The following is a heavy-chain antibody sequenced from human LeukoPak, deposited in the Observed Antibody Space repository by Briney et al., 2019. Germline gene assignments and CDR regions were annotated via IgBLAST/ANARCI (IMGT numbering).Heavy chain of an antibody. CDR2: IYSGGST. CDR3: ASGSSPPTNY. CDR1: GFTVSSNY. Sequence: GGSLRLSCAASGFTVSSNYMSWVRQAPGKGLEWVSVIYSGGSTYYADSVKGRFTISRDDSKNTLYFQTSSLRAEDTAVYYCASGSSPPTNYWGQGTLVTVSS. D-gene: IGHD6-6*01. V-gene: IGHV3-53*01. J-gene: IGHJ4*02.